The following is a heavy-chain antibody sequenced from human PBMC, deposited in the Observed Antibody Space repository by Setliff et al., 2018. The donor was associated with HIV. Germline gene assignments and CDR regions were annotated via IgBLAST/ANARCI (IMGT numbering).Heavy chain of an antibody. CDR3: ATSGFYDILTGPTPGAFDI. CDR2: FDPEDDET. Sequence: GASVKVSCKVSGFTLTELSIHWVRQAPGEGLEWVGGFDPEDDETVYAEKFQGRVTMTEDTSTDAAYMALSSLGSEDTAMYYCATSGFYDILTGPTPGAFDIWGQGTLVTVS. J-gene: IGHJ3*02. D-gene: IGHD3-9*01. V-gene: IGHV1-24*01. CDR1: GFTLTELS.